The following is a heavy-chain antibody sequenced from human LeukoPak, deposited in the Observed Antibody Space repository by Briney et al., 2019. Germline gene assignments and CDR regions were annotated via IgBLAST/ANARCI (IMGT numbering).Heavy chain of an antibody. CDR1: GGSFSGYY. CDR3: ARGGRLYHSGSYKLNYYYYYMDV. Sequence: PSETLSLTCAVYGGSFSGYYWSWIRQPPGKGLEWIGEINHSGSTNYNPSLKSRVTISVDTSKNQFSLKLSSVTAADTAVYYCARGGRLYHSGSYKLNYYYYYMDVWGKGTTVTVSS. D-gene: IGHD1-26*01. V-gene: IGHV4-34*01. CDR2: INHSGST. J-gene: IGHJ6*03.